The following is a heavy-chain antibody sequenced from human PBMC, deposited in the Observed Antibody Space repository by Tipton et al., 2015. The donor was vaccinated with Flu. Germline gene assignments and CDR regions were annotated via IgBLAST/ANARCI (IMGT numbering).Heavy chain of an antibody. Sequence: LRLSCTVSGGSISSYYWSWIRQPPGKGLEWIGYIYYSGSTNYNPSLKSRVTISVDKSKNQFSLKLSSVTAADTAVYYCAGSGDTAGTRAVDYWDQGTLVTVSS. CDR3: AGSGDTAGTRAVDY. CDR1: GGSISSYY. V-gene: IGHV4-59*12. CDR2: IYYSGST. J-gene: IGHJ4*02. D-gene: IGHD1-1*01.